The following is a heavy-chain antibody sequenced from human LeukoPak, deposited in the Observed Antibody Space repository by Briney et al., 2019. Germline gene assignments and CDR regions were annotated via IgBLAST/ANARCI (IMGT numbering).Heavy chain of an antibody. Sequence: PSETLSLTCTVSGGSIASYYWGWIRQFPGKGLERIGYISYRGSTSYNPSLNSRVSISLDTSKNQLSLRLNSVTAADTAVYYCARTTEAHSWQTRYYSYYMDVWGKGTTVTVSS. CDR1: GGSIASYY. CDR2: ISYRGST. V-gene: IGHV4-59*01. CDR3: ARTTEAHSWQTRYYSYYMDV. J-gene: IGHJ6*03. D-gene: IGHD6-13*01.